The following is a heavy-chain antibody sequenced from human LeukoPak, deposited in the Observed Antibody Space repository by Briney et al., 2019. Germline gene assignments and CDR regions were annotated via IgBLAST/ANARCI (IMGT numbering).Heavy chain of an antibody. D-gene: IGHD3-10*01. Sequence: SVKVSCKASGGTFSSYALTWVRQAPGQGLEWMGRIIPILDIANYAQTFQARVTITADKSTSTAYIELSSLSSEDTAVYYCARDQGVIAPPPYGLDVWGQGTTVTVSS. J-gene: IGHJ6*02. CDR2: IIPILDIA. V-gene: IGHV1-69*04. CDR3: ARDQGVIAPPPYGLDV. CDR1: GGTFSSYA.